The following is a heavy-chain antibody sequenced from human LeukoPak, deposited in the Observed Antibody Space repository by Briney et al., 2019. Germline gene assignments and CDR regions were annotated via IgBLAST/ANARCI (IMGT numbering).Heavy chain of an antibody. CDR2: IYHSGST. J-gene: IGHJ6*02. CDR3: ARERVYGMDV. Sequence: SPALSLPCAVSGGSISSGGYSWSWIRPPPGKGLEWIGYIYHSGSTYYNPSLKSRVTISVDRSKNQFSLKLSSVTAADTAVYYCARERVYGMDVWGQGTTVTVSS. CDR1: GGSISSGGYS. V-gene: IGHV4-30-2*01.